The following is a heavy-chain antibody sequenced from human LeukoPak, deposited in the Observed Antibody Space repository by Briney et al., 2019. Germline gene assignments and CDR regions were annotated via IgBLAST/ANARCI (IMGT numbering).Heavy chain of an antibody. D-gene: IGHD4-17*01. CDR2: ISWNSGSI. CDR1: GFTFDDYA. CDR3: SKGAIYGDYLFYY. V-gene: IGHV3-9*01. J-gene: IGHJ4*02. Sequence: GGSLRLSCAASGFTFDDYAMHWVRQAPGKGLEWVSGISWNSGSIGYADSVKGRFTISRDNAKNSLYLQMNSLRAEDTALYYRSKGAIYGDYLFYYWGQGNLVTGSS.